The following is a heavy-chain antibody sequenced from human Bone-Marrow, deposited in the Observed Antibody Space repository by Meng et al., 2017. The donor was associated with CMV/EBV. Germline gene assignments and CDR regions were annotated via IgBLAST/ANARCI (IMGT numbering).Heavy chain of an antibody. D-gene: IGHD6-13*01. J-gene: IGHJ6*02. Sequence: ASVKVSCKASGGTFSSYTISWVRQAPGQGLEWMGWINPNSGGTNYAQKFQGRVTMTRDTSISTAYMELSRLRSDDTAVYYCARDPIYRAAAGYYYYYGMDVWGQGTTVTVSS. CDR3: ARDPIYRAAAGYYYYYGMDV. CDR1: GGTFSSYT. V-gene: IGHV1-2*02. CDR2: INPNSGGT.